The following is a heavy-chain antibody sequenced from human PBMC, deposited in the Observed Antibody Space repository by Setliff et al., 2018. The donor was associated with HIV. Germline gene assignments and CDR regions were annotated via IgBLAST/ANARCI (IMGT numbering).Heavy chain of an antibody. CDR1: GGSISTSRYY. D-gene: IGHD1-7*01. Sequence: SETLSLTCTVSGGSISTSRYYWSWLRQPPGNGLEWTGEINHSGSTNYNPSLKSRVTISVHTAKNQFSLKLSSVTAADTAVYYCARDRYTWNYGKNYMDVWGKGTTVTVSS. CDR3: ARDRYTWNYGKNYMDV. CDR2: INHSGST. J-gene: IGHJ6*03. V-gene: IGHV4-39*07.